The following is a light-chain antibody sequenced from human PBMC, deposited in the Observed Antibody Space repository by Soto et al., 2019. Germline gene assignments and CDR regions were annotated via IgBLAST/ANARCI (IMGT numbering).Light chain of an antibody. Sequence: DIQVTQSPSTLSASVGDRVTITCRASQSISSWLAWYQQKPGKAPKLLIYKASSLESRVPSRFSGSGSGTELTLTIGRLQADYFATYYCQQYNTYWTFGEGTKVEIK. CDR2: KAS. CDR1: QSISSW. J-gene: IGKJ1*01. V-gene: IGKV1-5*03. CDR3: QQYNTYWT.